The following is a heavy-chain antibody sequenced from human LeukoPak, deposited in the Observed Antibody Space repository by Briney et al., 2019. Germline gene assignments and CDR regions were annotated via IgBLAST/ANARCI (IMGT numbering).Heavy chain of an antibody. CDR1: GYSFTSYW. CDR2: IYPGDSDT. D-gene: IGHD3-22*01. Sequence: GESLKISCKGSGYSFTSYWIGWVRQMPGKGLEWMGIIYPGDSDTRYSPSFQGQVTISADKSISTAYLQWSSLKASDTAMYYCARHVSYYYDSSGYYYVGWLDYWGQGTLVTVSS. J-gene: IGHJ4*02. V-gene: IGHV5-51*01. CDR3: ARHVSYYYDSSGYYYVGWLDY.